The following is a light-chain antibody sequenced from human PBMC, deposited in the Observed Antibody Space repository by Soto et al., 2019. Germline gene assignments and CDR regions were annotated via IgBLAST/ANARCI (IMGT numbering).Light chain of an antibody. J-gene: IGKJ1*01. Sequence: EIVLTQSPGTLSLSPGERATLSFRASQTVSSSNLAWYQQKPGQAPRLLIYSASTRATGIPDRFSGSGSGADFTLTITRLEPEDFAVYFCHQYDTAPRTFGQGTKVDIK. V-gene: IGKV3-20*01. CDR1: QTVSSSN. CDR3: HQYDTAPRT. CDR2: SAS.